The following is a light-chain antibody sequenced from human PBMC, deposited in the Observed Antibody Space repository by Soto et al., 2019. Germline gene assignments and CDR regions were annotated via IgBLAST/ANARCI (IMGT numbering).Light chain of an antibody. Sequence: DIPMTQSPSSLSASVGDRVTITCRARQSINSYLNWYQQKPGKAPKLLIYAASSLQSGVPSRFSGSGSGTDFTLTISSLQPEDFATYYCQQSYSTLWTFGQGTKVEIK. CDR3: QQSYSTLWT. CDR2: AAS. V-gene: IGKV1-39*01. CDR1: QSINSY. J-gene: IGKJ1*01.